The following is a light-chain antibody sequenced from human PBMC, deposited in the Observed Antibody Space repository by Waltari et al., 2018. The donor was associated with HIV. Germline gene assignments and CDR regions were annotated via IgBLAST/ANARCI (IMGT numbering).Light chain of an antibody. CDR1: HSVGTY. CDR3: QQRTNWPQNT. J-gene: IGKJ4*01. Sequence: ESVLTQSPATLSESPGERATLSCRASHSVGTYLAWYQQKLGQPPRLLIHDASNRATGIPPRFSGSGSGTDFTLTISSLEPEDFAVYYCQQRTNWPQNTFGGGTKVEIK. CDR2: DAS. V-gene: IGKV3-11*01.